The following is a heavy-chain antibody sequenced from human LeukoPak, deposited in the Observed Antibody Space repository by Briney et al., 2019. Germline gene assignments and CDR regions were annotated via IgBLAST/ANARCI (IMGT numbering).Heavy chain of an antibody. D-gene: IGHD3-3*01. CDR1: GFTFSSYA. Sequence: GGSLRLSCAASGFTFSSYAMSWVRQAPGKGLEWVSAISGSGGSTYYADSVKGRFTISRDNSKNTLYLQMNSLRAEDTAVYYCAKETHRERLLYSRYFDYWGQGTLVTVSS. CDR3: AKETHRERLLYSRYFDY. CDR2: ISGSGGST. V-gene: IGHV3-23*01. J-gene: IGHJ4*02.